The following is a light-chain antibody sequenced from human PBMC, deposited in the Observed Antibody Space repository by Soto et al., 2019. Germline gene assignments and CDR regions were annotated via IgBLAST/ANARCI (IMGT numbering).Light chain of an antibody. CDR3: QKYDIAPWT. CDR2: AAS. V-gene: IGKV1-27*01. CDR1: QGIANF. J-gene: IGKJ1*01. Sequence: DIQMTQSPSSLSASVGDRVTITCRASQGIANFLAWYQQKPGKVPKLLIYAASTLQSGVPSRFSGSGTGTDFTLTISSLQPEDVATYYCQKYDIAPWTFGQGTKVEIK.